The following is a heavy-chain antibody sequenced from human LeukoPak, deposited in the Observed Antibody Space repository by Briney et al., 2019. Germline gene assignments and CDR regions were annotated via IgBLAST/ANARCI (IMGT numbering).Heavy chain of an antibody. J-gene: IGHJ4*02. V-gene: IGHV1-2*02. CDR2: INPNSGGT. CDR1: GYTFTGYY. Sequence: ASVKVSCKASGYTFTGYYMHWVRQAPGQGLEWMGWINPNSGGTNYAQKFQGRVTMTRDMSTSTVYMELSSLRSEDTAVYYCARDGAAAACDYSGQGTLVTVSS. CDR3: ARDGAAAACDY. D-gene: IGHD6-13*01.